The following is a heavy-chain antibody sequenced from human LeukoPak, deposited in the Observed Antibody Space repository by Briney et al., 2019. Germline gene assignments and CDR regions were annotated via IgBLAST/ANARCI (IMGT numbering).Heavy chain of an antibody. CDR3: ANSGSYSSFSYYYGMDV. V-gene: IGHV1-2*02. CDR1: GYTFTGYY. D-gene: IGHD1-26*01. J-gene: IGHJ6*02. Sequence: ASVKVSCKASGYTFTGYYMHWVRQAPGQGLEWMGWINPNSGGTNYAQKFQGRVTMTRDTSISTAYMELSSLRSEDTAVYYCANSGSYSSFSYYYGMDVWGQGTTVTVSS. CDR2: INPNSGGT.